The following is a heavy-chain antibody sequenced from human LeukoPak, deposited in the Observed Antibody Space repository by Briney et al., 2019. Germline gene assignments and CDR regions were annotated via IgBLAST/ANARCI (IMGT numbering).Heavy chain of an antibody. J-gene: IGHJ6*02. Sequence: ASVKVSCKASGYTFTSYDINWVRQATGQGLEWMGWMNPNSGNTGYAQKFQGRVTMTRNTSISTAYMELSSLRSEDTAVYYCASVSYSSGWYNGWLDYYYYGMDAWGQGTTVTVSS. CDR3: ASVSYSSGWYNGWLDYYYYGMDA. CDR2: MNPNSGNT. CDR1: GYTFTSYD. D-gene: IGHD6-19*01. V-gene: IGHV1-8*01.